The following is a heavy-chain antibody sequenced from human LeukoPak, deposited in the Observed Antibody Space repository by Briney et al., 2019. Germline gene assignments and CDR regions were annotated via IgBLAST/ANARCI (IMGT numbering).Heavy chain of an antibody. CDR3: ARVLYDRGDDI. V-gene: IGHV4-30-4*01. J-gene: IGHJ3*02. CDR2: IYNTGST. CDR1: GGSISSGNYY. D-gene: IGHD3-22*01. Sequence: PSETLSLTCTVSGGSISSGNYYWSWIRQPPGKGLEWIGYIYNTGSTYYNPSLKSRLTISVDTSKNQFSLKLSSVTAADTAVYYCARVLYDRGDDIWGQGTMVTVSS.